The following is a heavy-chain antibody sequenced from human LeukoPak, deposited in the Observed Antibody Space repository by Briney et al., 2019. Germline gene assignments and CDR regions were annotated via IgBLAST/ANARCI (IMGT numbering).Heavy chain of an antibody. CDR3: AKASWYSTPGSRGLDY. CDR2: ISSSGSTI. CDR1: GFTFSDYY. D-gene: IGHD6-13*01. V-gene: IGHV3-11*01. J-gene: IGHJ4*02. Sequence: GGSLRLSCAASGFTFSDYYMSWIRQAPGKGLEWVSYISSSGSTIYYADSVKGRFTISRDNAKNSLYLQMNSLRAEDTAVYYCAKASWYSTPGSRGLDYWGQGTLVTVSS.